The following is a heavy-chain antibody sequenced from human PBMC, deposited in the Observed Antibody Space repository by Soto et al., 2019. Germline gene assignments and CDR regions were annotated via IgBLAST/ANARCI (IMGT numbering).Heavy chain of an antibody. Sequence: ASVKVSCKGSRYTFTTYDIYWVRQAPGQGLEWMGWIKTDSGDTTYSQKFQGRVTMTRDTSISTAYMELNNLLSDDTAVYYCLYRAEPPRGGYYFDYWGQGTLVTVSS. D-gene: IGHD5-12*01. CDR2: IKTDSGDT. CDR1: RYTFTTYD. J-gene: IGHJ4*02. CDR3: LYRAEPPRGGYYFDY. V-gene: IGHV1-2*02.